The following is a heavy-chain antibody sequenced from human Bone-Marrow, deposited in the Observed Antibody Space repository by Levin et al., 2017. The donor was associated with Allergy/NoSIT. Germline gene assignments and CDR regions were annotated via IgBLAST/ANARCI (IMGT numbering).Heavy chain of an antibody. CDR1: AFPLSNYA. V-gene: IGHV3-30*09. CDR3: ARDPTPGGTWVDAFDI. J-gene: IGHJ3*02. CDR2: ISSDGGNK. D-gene: IGHD3-16*01. Sequence: GGSLRLSCVASAFPLSNYAMHWVRQAPGKGLEWVAFISSDGGNKRYTESVTGRFAISRDSSKDTLYLHMNSLSTEDTAVYFCARDPTPGGTWVDAFDIWGQGTLVTVSS.